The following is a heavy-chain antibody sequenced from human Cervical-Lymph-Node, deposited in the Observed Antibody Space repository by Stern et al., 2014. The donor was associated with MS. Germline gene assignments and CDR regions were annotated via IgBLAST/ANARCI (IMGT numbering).Heavy chain of an antibody. CDR2: IIPMFGTA. CDR3: ATNRFSGSYHGDF. V-gene: IGHV1-69*01. D-gene: IGHD1-26*01. CDR1: GGSFSSFA. Sequence: QMQLVQSGAEVKKPGSSVKVSCKASGGSFSSFAISWVRQAPGQGLEWMGGIIPMFGTANFAQKFQGRVTITADESTTTAYMELSSLTSVDTAVYYCATNRFSGSYHGDFWGQGTLVTVSS. J-gene: IGHJ4*02.